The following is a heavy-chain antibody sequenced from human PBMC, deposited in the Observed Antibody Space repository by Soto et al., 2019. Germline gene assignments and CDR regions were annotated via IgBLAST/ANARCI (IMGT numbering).Heavy chain of an antibody. Sequence: ASVKVSCKASGYAFTSYYMRWVRQAPGQGLEWMGIINPSGGSTSYAQKFQGRVTMTRDTSTSTVYMELSSLRSEDTAVYYCARYGGNPDDAFDILGQGTMVTVSS. CDR2: INPSGGST. CDR3: ARYGGNPDDAFDI. CDR1: GYAFTSYY. J-gene: IGHJ3*02. V-gene: IGHV1-46*01. D-gene: IGHD2-15*01.